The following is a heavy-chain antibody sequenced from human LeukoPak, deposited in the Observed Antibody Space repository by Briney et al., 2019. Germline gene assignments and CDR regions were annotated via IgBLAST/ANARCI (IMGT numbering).Heavy chain of an antibody. CDR1: GFTFSSYS. CDR2: ISSSSSYT. J-gene: IGHJ4*02. CDR3: ARAKPKNMVRGLIMRRESRYYFDY. Sequence: PGGSLRLSCAASGFTFSSYSINWVRQAPGRGLEWVSSISSSSSYTYYADSVKGRFTISRDNSKSTLYIQMNSLRAEDTAVYYCARAKPKNMVRGLIMRRESRYYFDYWGQGTLVTVSS. D-gene: IGHD3-10*01. V-gene: IGHV3-21*04.